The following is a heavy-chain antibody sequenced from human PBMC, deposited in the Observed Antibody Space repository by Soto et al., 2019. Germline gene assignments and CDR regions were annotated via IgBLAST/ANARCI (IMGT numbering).Heavy chain of an antibody. V-gene: IGHV2-5*01. Sequence: QITLKESGPTLVKPTQTLMLTCSFSGFSLDTTGVGVGWIRQAPGKALEWLANTYWPDDKRYNPSLECRLAISKDTSNNQVVLTMTDMDPADTSTYYCARAYNWNYMWVQGSLVTVSS. CDR2: TYWPDDK. CDR1: GFSLDTTGVG. CDR3: ARAYNWNYM. J-gene: IGHJ4*02. D-gene: IGHD1-7*01.